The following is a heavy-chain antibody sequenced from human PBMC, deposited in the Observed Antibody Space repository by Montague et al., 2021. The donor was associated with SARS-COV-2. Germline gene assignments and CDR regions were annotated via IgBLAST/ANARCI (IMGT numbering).Heavy chain of an antibody. CDR2: INWNGNSR. CDR1: GFTFPDYA. CDR3: AAATYGLIAY. Sequence: SLRLSCAAAGFTFPDYAMHWVRQAPGKGLEWVSGINWNGNSRGYADSVKGRFTISRDNAANSLFLQMSSPRPEDTALYYCAAATYGLIAYWGQGNLVTVSS. J-gene: IGHJ4*02. V-gene: IGHV3-9*01. D-gene: IGHD3-10*01.